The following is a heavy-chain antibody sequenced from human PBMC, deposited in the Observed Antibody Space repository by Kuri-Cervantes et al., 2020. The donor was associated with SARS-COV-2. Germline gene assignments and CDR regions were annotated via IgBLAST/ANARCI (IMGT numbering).Heavy chain of an antibody. V-gene: IGHV3-74*01. CDR3: ARDLSLTRFDY. CDR2: ISNDGTYT. J-gene: IGHJ4*02. D-gene: IGHD1-26*01. Sequence: GGSLRLSCTAFGFTISSYWMHWVRQVPGKGLVWVSRISNDGTYTDYADSVKGRFTISRDTAKNTVYLQMNSLRAEDTAVYYCARDLSLTRFDYWGQGTLVTVSS. CDR1: GFTISSYW.